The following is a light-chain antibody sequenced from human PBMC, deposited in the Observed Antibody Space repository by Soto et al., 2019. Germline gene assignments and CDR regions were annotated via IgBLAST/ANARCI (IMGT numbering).Light chain of an antibody. V-gene: IGKV1-27*01. CDR1: QGISNY. Sequence: DIQMTQSPSSLSASVGDRVTITCRASQGISNYLAWYQQKPGKVPKLLIYAASTLQSGVPSRFSGSGSGTEFTLTISSLQSEDFAVYYCQHYNEWPPWTFGQGTKVDIK. J-gene: IGKJ1*01. CDR2: AAS. CDR3: QHYNEWPPWT.